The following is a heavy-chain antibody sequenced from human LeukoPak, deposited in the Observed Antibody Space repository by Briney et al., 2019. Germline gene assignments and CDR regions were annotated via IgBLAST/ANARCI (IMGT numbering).Heavy chain of an antibody. D-gene: IGHD3-22*01. V-gene: IGHV1-46*01. Sequence: ASVKVSCKASGYTFTSNYMHWVRQAPGQGLEWMGVINPSGGNTNYAQMFRGRVTMTRDTSTSTLYMELSSLRSEDTAVYYCAREKYYYDNTGYYYAPSQDYWGQGTLVTVSS. CDR2: INPSGGNT. CDR1: GYTFTSNY. J-gene: IGHJ4*02. CDR3: AREKYYYDNTGYYYAPSQDY.